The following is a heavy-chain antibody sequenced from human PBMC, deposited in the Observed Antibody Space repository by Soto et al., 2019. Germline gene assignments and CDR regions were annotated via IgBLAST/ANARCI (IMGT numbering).Heavy chain of an antibody. CDR1: GFTFGDYA. D-gene: IGHD6-19*01. V-gene: IGHV3-49*03. J-gene: IGHJ5*02. Sequence: GGSLRLSCTASGFTFGDYAMSWFRQAPGKGLEWVGFIRSKAYGGTTEYAASVKGRFTISRDDSKSIAYLQMNSLKTEDTAVYYCTKLGVAGHVDSNWFDPWGQGTLVTVSS. CDR2: IRSKAYGGTT. CDR3: TKLGVAGHVDSNWFDP.